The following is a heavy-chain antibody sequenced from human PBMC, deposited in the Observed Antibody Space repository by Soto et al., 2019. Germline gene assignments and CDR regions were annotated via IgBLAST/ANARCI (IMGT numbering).Heavy chain of an antibody. Sequence: QVQLQESGPGLVKHSETLSLTCTVSGGSISNHYWSWIRQPPGKGLEWIGYIYYNGNTNYNPSLKSRVTMSVDTSKNQISLKLSAVTAADKAVYYCARANWYSEYWGQGPLVTVSS. CDR1: GGSISNHY. V-gene: IGHV4-59*11. J-gene: IGHJ4*02. D-gene: IGHD7-27*01. CDR3: ARANWYSEY. CDR2: IYYNGNT.